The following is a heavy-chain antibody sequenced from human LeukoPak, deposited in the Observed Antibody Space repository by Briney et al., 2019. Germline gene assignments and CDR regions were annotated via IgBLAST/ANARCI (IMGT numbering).Heavy chain of an antibody. J-gene: IGHJ3*02. D-gene: IGHD3-22*01. CDR2: ISSSSSYT. V-gene: IGHV3-11*06. CDR3: AREVDSSGYAFDI. CDR1: GFTFTDFY. Sequence: PGGSLRLSCAASGFTFTDFYMSWIRQAPGKGLEWVSYISSSSSYTNYADSVKGRFTISRDNAKNSLYLQMNSLRAEDTAVYYCAREVDSSGYAFDIWGQGTMVTVSS.